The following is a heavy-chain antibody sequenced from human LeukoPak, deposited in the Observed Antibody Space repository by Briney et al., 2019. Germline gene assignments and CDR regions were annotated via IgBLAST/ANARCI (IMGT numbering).Heavy chain of an antibody. CDR2: ISGSGGST. CDR3: AKFDRGSWRDGY. D-gene: IGHD3-3*01. V-gene: IGHV3-23*01. J-gene: IGHJ4*02. Sequence: GGSLTLSCAPSGFTFSSYAMSWLRQAPGKGLEWVSAISGSGGSTYSADSVKGRFTISRDNSKNTLYMQMNSLRAEDTAVYYCAKFDRGSWRDGYWGQGTLVTVSS. CDR1: GFTFSSYA.